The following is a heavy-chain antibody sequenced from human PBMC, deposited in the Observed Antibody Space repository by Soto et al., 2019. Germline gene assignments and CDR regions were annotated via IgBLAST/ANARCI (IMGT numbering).Heavy chain of an antibody. D-gene: IGHD6-19*01. CDR1: GGSISNNSYS. CDR3: ARGGSGWKALNWFES. V-gene: IGHV4-31*03. CDR2: RNNRDDT. Sequence: QVQLQESGPGLVKPSQTLSLTCTVSGGSISNNSYSWSWIRQHPVKGLEWIGSRNNRDDTYYNPSLKSRVTISLDASKNPFTLRLISVTAAETALYFCARGGSGWKALNWFESWGQGTLVTVSS. J-gene: IGHJ5*01.